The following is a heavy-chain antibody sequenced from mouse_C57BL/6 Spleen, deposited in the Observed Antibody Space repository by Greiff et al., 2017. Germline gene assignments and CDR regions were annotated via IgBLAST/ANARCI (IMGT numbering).Heavy chain of an antibody. V-gene: IGHV1-82*01. CDR1: GYAFSSSW. D-gene: IGHD4-1*01. CDR3: ARANWPLFDY. Sequence: VQLQQSGPELVKPGASVKISCKASGYAFSSSWMNWVKQRPGKGLEWIGRIYPGDGDTNYNGKFKGKATLTADKSSSTAYMQLSSLTSEDSAVYFCARANWPLFDYWGQGTTLTVSS. J-gene: IGHJ2*01. CDR2: IYPGDGDT.